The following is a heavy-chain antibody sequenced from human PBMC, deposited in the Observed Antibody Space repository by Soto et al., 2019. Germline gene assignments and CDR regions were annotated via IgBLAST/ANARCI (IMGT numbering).Heavy chain of an antibody. CDR3: TLVGGTGPCDY. J-gene: IGHJ4*02. V-gene: IGHV3-23*01. CDR1: GFTFSSYG. CDR2: ISGSGGST. Sequence: EVQLLESGGGLVQPGGSLRLSCAASGFTFSSYGMRWVRQAPGKGLEWVSAISGSGGSTYYADSVKGRFTISRDKSKNTLYLQMKSLRAEDTAVYYCTLVGGTGPCDYWGQGTLVTVSS. D-gene: IGHD2-21*02.